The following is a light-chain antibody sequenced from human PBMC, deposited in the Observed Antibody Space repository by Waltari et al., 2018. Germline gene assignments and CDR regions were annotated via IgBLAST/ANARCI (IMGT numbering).Light chain of an antibody. Sequence: QSALTQPASVSGSPGRSITISCPGTSSDVGGYNLVSWYQQHPGKAPKLIIYEGNKWPSGVSHRFSGSKSGNTASLTISGLQAEDEADYYCCSFAGSTTWVFGGGTTLTVL. CDR3: CSFAGSTTWV. CDR2: EGN. CDR1: SSDVGGYNL. V-gene: IGLV2-23*01. J-gene: IGLJ3*02.